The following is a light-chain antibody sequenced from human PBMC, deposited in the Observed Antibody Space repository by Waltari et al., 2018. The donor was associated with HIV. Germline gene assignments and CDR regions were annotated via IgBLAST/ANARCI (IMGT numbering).Light chain of an antibody. Sequence: PEQSITISCPGAGRDVGDYKDVSWYQQYPGKATKLIIYDVNKRPSGVSNRFSGSKSGNTASLTISGLQAEDEADYYCCSYAGSSTFGFYVFGTGTKVTVL. J-gene: IGLJ1*01. CDR2: DVN. CDR3: CSYAGSSTFGFYV. V-gene: IGLV2-23*02. CDR1: GRDVGDYKD.